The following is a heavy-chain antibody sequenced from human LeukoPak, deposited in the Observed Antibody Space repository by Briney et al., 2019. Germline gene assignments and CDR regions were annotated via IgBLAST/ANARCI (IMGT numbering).Heavy chain of an antibody. CDR2: IKQDGSEK. D-gene: IGHD3/OR15-3a*01. V-gene: IGHV3-7*01. CDR1: GFTFSTYW. CDR3: ARVDWGSSFDY. Sequence: GGSLRLSCAASGFTFSTYWMSWVRHAPGKGLEWVANIKQDGSEKYYVDSVKGRLTISRDNAKNSLYLQMNSLRAEDTAVYYCARVDWGSSFDYWGQGTLVTVSS. J-gene: IGHJ4*02.